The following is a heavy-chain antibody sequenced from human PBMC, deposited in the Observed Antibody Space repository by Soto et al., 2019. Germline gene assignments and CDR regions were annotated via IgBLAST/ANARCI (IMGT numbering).Heavy chain of an antibody. Sequence: GGSLRLSCAASGFTFTNYALSWVRQAPGKGLEWVSSISGSGTTTHYADSVQGRFTISRDNSRHTLYLEMNSLRAEDTAVYYCAKDLFLQGYFGSGNYYALDYWGQGTLVTVSS. CDR2: ISGSGTTT. D-gene: IGHD3-10*01. CDR1: GFTFTNYA. V-gene: IGHV3-23*01. CDR3: AKDLFLQGYFGSGNYYALDY. J-gene: IGHJ4*02.